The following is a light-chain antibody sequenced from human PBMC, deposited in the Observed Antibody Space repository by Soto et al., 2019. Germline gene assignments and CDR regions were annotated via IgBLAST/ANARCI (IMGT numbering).Light chain of an antibody. CDR1: QTVRNNY. Sequence: VLTHSPGTLSLSPGERATLSCRASQTVRNNYLAWYQQKPGQAPRLLIYDASSRATGIPDRFSGGGSGTDFTLTISRLEPEDFAVYYCQQFSSYQITFGGGTKVDIK. CDR2: DAS. CDR3: QQFSSYQIT. J-gene: IGKJ4*01. V-gene: IGKV3-20*01.